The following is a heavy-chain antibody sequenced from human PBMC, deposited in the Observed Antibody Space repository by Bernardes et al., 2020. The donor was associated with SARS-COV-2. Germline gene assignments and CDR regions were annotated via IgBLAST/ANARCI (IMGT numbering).Heavy chain of an antibody. CDR1: GFTFSSYG. Sequence: GESLRLSCAASGFTFSSYGMHWVRQAPGKGLEWVSFISYDGSNKYYSDSVTGRFTISRDNSKNTLYLQMNSLRAEDTAVYYCAKEVDFWSGYSPSYGMDVWGQGTTVTISS. D-gene: IGHD3-3*01. V-gene: IGHV3-30*18. CDR2: ISYDGSNK. CDR3: AKEVDFWSGYSPSYGMDV. J-gene: IGHJ6*02.